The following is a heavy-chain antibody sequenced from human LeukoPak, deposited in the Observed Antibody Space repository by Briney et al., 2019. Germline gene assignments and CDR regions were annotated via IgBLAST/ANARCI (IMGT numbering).Heavy chain of an antibody. CDR3: ARVGGDGYFDY. V-gene: IGHV3-21*01. CDR2: ISSSSTYI. J-gene: IGHJ4*02. CDR1: GFTFSSYN. Sequence: GGSLRLSCAASGFTFSSYNMNWVRQAPGKGLEWVSSISSSSTYIYYADSVKGRFTISRDDARNSLYLQMNSLRADDTAVYYWARVGGDGYFDYWGQGTRVTVSS. D-gene: IGHD2-21*02.